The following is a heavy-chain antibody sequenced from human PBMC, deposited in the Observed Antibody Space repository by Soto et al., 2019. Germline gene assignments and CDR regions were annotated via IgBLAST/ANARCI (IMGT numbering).Heavy chain of an antibody. V-gene: IGHV1-46*02. CDR1: GYTFKSFY. J-gene: IGHJ5*02. CDR3: ARDFGRHGAVDTTGWFDP. D-gene: IGHD3-3*01. Sequence: QVQLVQSGAEVKKPGASVKVSCTASGYTFKSFYMHWVRQAPGQVLECIGIINPTDGSVSYAQKFQDRVTLTTDRPTSTAYMELRSLTGEDTAVYFCARDFGRHGAVDTTGWFDPWGQGTLVTVSS. CDR2: INPTDGSV.